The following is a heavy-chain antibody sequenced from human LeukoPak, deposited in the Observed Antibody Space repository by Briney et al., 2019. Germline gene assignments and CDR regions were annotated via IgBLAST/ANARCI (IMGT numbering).Heavy chain of an antibody. Sequence: GGSLRLSCAASGFTFSSYWMSWVRQAPGKGLEWVANIKQDGSEKYYVDSVKGRFTISRDNAKNSLYLQMNSLRAEDTAVYYCARVGDDYVWGSAYFDYWGQGTLVTDSS. CDR1: GFTFSSYW. D-gene: IGHD3-16*01. CDR2: IKQDGSEK. J-gene: IGHJ4*02. CDR3: ARVGDDYVWGSAYFDY. V-gene: IGHV3-7*01.